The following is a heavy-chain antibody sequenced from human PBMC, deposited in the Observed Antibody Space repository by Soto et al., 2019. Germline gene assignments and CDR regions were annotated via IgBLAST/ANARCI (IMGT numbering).Heavy chain of an antibody. V-gene: IGHV1-69*13. Sequence: GASVNVSCKPSGGTFSSYSISWVRQAPGQGLEWMGGIIPIFGTANYAQKFQGRVTITADESTSTAYMELSSLRSEDTAVYYCASVDFGGDSYYFDYWGQGTLVTVSS. CDR1: GGTFSSYS. CDR3: ASVDFGGDSYYFDY. D-gene: IGHD2-21*01. J-gene: IGHJ4*02. CDR2: IIPIFGTA.